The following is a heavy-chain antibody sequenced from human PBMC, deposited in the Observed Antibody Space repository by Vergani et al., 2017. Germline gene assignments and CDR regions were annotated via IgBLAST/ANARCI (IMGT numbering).Heavy chain of an antibody. CDR2: IYSGGST. D-gene: IGHD5-12*01. V-gene: IGHV3-53*01. J-gene: IGHJ4*02. CDR3: AREGYSGYELGWIFDY. CDR1: GFTVSSNY. Sequence: EVQLLESGGGLVQPGGSLRLSCAASGFTVSSNYMSWVRQAPGKGLEWVSVIYSGGSTYYADSVKGRFTISRDNSKNTLYLEMNSLRAEDTAVYYCAREGYSGYELGWIFDYWGQGTLVTVSS.